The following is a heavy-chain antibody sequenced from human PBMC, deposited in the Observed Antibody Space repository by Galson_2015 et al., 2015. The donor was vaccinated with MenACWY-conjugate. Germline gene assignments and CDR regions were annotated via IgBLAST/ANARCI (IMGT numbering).Heavy chain of an antibody. CDR2: IRETGSL. CDR3: ARLPTWGSSFGYFDY. V-gene: IGHV4-59*08. D-gene: IGHD7-27*01. J-gene: IGHJ4*02. CDR1: GDSISSHH. Sequence: ETLSLTCTVSGDSISSHHWSWFRQPPGKGLEWIAYIRETGSLKDNPSLKSRVTMSADKFNNQFSLRLISVAAADTAVYYCARLPTWGSSFGYFDYWGRGILVAVSS.